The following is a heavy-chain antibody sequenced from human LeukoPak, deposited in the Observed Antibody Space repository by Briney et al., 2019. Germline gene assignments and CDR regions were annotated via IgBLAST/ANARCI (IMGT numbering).Heavy chain of an antibody. D-gene: IGHD6-13*01. CDR3: ARVYYSRSYDYWYFDL. CDR1: GGSISSSSYY. Sequence: SETLSLTCTVSGGSISSSSYYWGWIRQPPGKGLEWIGSIYYSGSTYYNPSPKSRVTISVDTSKNQFSLKLSSVTAADTAFYYCARVYYSRSYDYWYFDLWGRGTLVTVSS. J-gene: IGHJ2*01. CDR2: IYYSGST. V-gene: IGHV4-39*07.